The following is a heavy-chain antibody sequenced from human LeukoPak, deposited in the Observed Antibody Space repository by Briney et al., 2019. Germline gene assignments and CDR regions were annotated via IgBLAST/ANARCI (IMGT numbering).Heavy chain of an antibody. CDR1: GYTFTGYY. CDR2: INPNSGGT. V-gene: IGHV1-2*02. J-gene: IGHJ4*02. CDR3: ARVSSGSTFDY. D-gene: IGHD1-26*01. Sequence: ASVKVSCKASGYTFTGYYMHWVQQAPGQGLEWMGWINPNSGGTNYAQKFQGRVTMTRDTSTSTVYMELSSLTSEDTAVYYCARVSSGSTFDYWGQGTLVTVSS.